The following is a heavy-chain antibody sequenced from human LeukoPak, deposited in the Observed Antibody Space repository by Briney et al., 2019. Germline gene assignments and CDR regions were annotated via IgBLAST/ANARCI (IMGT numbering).Heavy chain of an antibody. CDR3: ARDPPSRGTRYFDY. J-gene: IGHJ4*02. CDR1: GFTFSRAW. V-gene: IGHV3-21*01. CDR2: ISSTSTYI. Sequence: GESLRLSCAASGFTFSRAWMNWVRQAPGRGLEWVSSISSTSTYIDYADSVKGRFTISRDNAKNSLFLQMDSLRAEDTAVYYCARDPPSRGTRYFDYWGQGTLVTVSS. D-gene: IGHD3-16*01.